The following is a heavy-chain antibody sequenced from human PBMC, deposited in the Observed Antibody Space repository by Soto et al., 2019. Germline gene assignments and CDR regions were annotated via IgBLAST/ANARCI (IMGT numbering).Heavy chain of an antibody. CDR1: GFSFSDYA. Sequence: EAQILESGGDLVRPGGSLRLSCSVSGFSFSDYAMNWVRQAPGKGLEWVSAVSGRGDGIFYADSVKGRFSISRDNSKNTVYLQMNNLIVEDTAVYYCAKDVVKVLPYYGMDVWGRGTTVSVSS. D-gene: IGHD2-21*01. CDR3: AKDVVKVLPYYGMDV. V-gene: IGHV3-23*01. J-gene: IGHJ6*02. CDR2: VSGRGDGI.